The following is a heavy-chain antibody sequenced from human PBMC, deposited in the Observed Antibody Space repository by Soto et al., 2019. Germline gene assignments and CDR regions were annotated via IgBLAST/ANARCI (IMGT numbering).Heavy chain of an antibody. V-gene: IGHV2-70*01. J-gene: IGHJ4*02. D-gene: IGHD2-15*01. CDR2: IDWDDDK. CDR1: GFSLSTSGMC. CDR3: ARLNLGYCSGGSCYPLDY. Sequence: SGPTLVNPTQTLTLTCTFSGFSLSTSGMCVGWIRQPPGKALEWLALIDWDDDKYYSTSLKTRLTISKDTSKNQVVLTMTNMDPVDTATYYCARLNLGYCSGGSCYPLDYWGQGTLVTVSS.